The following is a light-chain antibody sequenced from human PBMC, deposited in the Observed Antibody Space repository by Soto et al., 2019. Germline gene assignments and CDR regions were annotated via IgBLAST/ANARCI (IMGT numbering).Light chain of an antibody. V-gene: IGLV2-23*02. CDR3: CSYAGSSTHYV. CDR1: SSDVGSYNL. J-gene: IGLJ1*01. Sequence: QSVLTQPASVSGSPGQSITISCPGNSSDVGSYNLVSWYQQHPGKAPKLMIYEVSKRPSGVSNRFSGSKSGNTASLTISGLQAEDEADYYCCSYAGSSTHYVFGTGTKVTV. CDR2: EVS.